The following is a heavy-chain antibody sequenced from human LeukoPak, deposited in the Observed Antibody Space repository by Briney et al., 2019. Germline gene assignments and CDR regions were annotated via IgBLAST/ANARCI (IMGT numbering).Heavy chain of an antibody. CDR1: GGSFSGYY. Sequence: PSETLSLTCAVYGGSFSGYYWSWIRQPPGKGLEWIGEINHSGSTNYNPSLKSRVTISVDTSKNQFSLKLSSVTAADTAVYYCARTTYNRPRVACDWSRGTLVTVSS. CDR3: ARTTYNRPRVACD. V-gene: IGHV4-34*01. CDR2: INHSGST. J-gene: IGHJ4*02. D-gene: IGHD1-1*01.